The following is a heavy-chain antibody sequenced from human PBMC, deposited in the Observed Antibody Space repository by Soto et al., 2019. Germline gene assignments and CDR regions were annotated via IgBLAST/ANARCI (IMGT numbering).Heavy chain of an antibody. CDR2: IYHSGST. D-gene: IGHD6-19*01. J-gene: IGHJ1*01. CDR3: ARSSSGWFAEYFQH. CDR1: GGSISSGGYS. V-gene: IGHV4-30-2*01. Sequence: SETLSLTCSVSGGSISSGGYSWSWIRQPPGKGLEWIGYIYHSGSTYYNPSLKSRVTISVDRSKNQFSLKLSSVTAADTAVYYCARSSSGWFAEYFQHWGQGTLVTVSS.